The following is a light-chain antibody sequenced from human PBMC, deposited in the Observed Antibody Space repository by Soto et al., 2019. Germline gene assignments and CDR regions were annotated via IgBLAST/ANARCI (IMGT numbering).Light chain of an antibody. CDR1: QNIHSN. CDR2: AAS. V-gene: IGKV3D-15*01. J-gene: IGKJ4*01. CDR3: QQYSDWPLT. Sequence: EIVMTQSPATLSVSPGERATLSCRPSQNIHSNLAWYQQRPGQAPRLLIYAASTRATGIPARFSGNGFGTEFTLTISSLQSEDFAVYYCQQYSDWPLTFGGGTKVEIK.